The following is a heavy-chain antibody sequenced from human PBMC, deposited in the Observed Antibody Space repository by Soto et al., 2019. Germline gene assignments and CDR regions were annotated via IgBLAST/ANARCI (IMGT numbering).Heavy chain of an antibody. CDR2: ISAYNGNT. Sequence: QVQLVQSGAEVKKPGASVKVSCKASGYTFTSYAISWVRQAPGQGLEWMGWISAYNGNTNYAQKXXXXXXXXXXXXXXXXXXXXXXXXXXXXXXXXXXRSGPPAGYWGQGTLVTVSS. D-gene: IGHD3-10*01. CDR1: GYTFTSYA. J-gene: IGHJ4*02. V-gene: IGHV1-18*01. CDR3: XRSGPPAGY.